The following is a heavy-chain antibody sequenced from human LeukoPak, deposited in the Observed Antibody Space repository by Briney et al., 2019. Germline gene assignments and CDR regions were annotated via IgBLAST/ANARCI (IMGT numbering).Heavy chain of an antibody. D-gene: IGHD3-16*02. V-gene: IGHV3-33*01. CDR3: ARAFLGSYRSYYFDY. CDR1: GFTFSSYG. CDR2: IWYDGSNK. Sequence: GGSLRLSCAASGFTFSSYGMHWVRQAPGKGLEWVAVIWYDGSNKYYADSVKGRFTISRDNSKNTLYLQMNSLRAEDTAVYYCARAFLGSYRSYYFDYWGQGTLVTVSS. J-gene: IGHJ4*02.